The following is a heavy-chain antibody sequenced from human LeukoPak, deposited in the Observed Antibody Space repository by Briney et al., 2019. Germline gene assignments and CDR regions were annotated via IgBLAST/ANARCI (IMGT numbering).Heavy chain of an antibody. D-gene: IGHD3-10*01. CDR2: IIPIFGTA. CDR1: EATFSTYA. J-gene: IGHJ4*02. CDR3: AGDFGDY. Sequence: SVKASSKPSEATFSTYAISWLRKAPGQGLEWMGRIIPIFGTANYAQKFQGRVTITTDESTSTAYMELSSLRSEDTAVYYCAGDFGDYWGQGTLVTVSS. V-gene: IGHV1-69*05.